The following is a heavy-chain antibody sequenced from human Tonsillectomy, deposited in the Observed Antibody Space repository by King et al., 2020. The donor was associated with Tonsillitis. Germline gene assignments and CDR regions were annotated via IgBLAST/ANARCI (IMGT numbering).Heavy chain of an antibody. D-gene: IGHD3-9*01. CDR2: ITSSSTYI. CDR1: GFTFSSYS. CDR3: ARDIHSLNFDY. Sequence: VQLVESGGGLVKPGGSLRLSCAASGFTFSSYSMNWVRQAPGKGLEWVSSITSSSTYIYYADSVKGRFTISRDNAMNSLYLQMNSLRGEDTAVYYCARDIHSLNFDYWGQGTLVTVSS. V-gene: IGHV3-21*01. J-gene: IGHJ4*02.